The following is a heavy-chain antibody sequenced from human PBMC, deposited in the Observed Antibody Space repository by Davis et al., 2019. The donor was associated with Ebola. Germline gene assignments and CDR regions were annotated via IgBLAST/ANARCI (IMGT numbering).Heavy chain of an antibody. CDR2: ISYDGSNK. D-gene: IGHD1-26*01. V-gene: IGHV3-30-3*01. Sequence: PGGSLRLSCAASGFTFSSYAMHWVRQAPGKGLEWVAVISYDGSNKYYADSVKGRFTISRDNSKNTLYLQMNSLRAEDTAVYYCARMGATGVDAFDIWGQGTMVTVSS. J-gene: IGHJ3*02. CDR3: ARMGATGVDAFDI. CDR1: GFTFSSYA.